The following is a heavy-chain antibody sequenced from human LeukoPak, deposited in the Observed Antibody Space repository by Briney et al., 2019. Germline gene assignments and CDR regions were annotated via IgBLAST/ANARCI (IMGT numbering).Heavy chain of an antibody. CDR1: GYFISSGYC. CDR3: ARGDLYNYGKPFDS. D-gene: IGHD5-18*01. CDR2: IDQRGST. J-gene: IGHJ4*02. Sequence: SETLSLTCAVPGYFISSGYCWGWIRQPPGKGLEWIASIDQRGSTYYNPSLKSRVTISVDTSKNQFSLRLTSVTAADTAVYYCARGDLYNYGKPFDSWGQGTLVTVSS. V-gene: IGHV4-38-2*01.